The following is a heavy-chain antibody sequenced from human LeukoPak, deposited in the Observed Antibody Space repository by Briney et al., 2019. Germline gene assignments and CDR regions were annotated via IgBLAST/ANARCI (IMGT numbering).Heavy chain of an antibody. D-gene: IGHD1-26*01. CDR2: IRYDGSNK. CDR3: ASSGAAPPTYYYMDV. J-gene: IGHJ6*03. V-gene: IGHV3-30*02. Sequence: GGSLRLSCAASGFTFSSYGMHWVRQAPGKGLEWVAFIRYDGSNKYYVDSVKGRFTISRDNSKNTLYLQMNSLRAEDTAVYYCASSGAAPPTYYYMDVWGKGTTVTVSS. CDR1: GFTFSSYG.